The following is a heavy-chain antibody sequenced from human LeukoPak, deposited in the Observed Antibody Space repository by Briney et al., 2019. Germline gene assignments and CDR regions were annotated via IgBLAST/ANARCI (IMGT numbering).Heavy chain of an antibody. CDR2: IYTGGRT. Sequence: GGSLRLSCAASGFTVSSNYMSWVRQAPGKGLEWVSVIYTGGRTYYADSVKGRFTISRDNSKNTLYLQMNSLRVDDMAVYYCARVYYGSGSLYQYYYYTDVWGKGTTVTISS. D-gene: IGHD3-10*01. CDR1: GFTVSSNY. CDR3: ARVYYGSGSLYQYYYYTDV. J-gene: IGHJ6*03. V-gene: IGHV3-66*01.